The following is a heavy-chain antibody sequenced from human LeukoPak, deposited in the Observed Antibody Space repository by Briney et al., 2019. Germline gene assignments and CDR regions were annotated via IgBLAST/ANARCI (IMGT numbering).Heavy chain of an antibody. J-gene: IGHJ6*02. Sequence: GGSLRLSCAASGFTFSSYAMSWVRQAPGKGLEWVSSMSGSGGSTYYADSVKGRFTISRDDSKNTLYLQMNSLRAEDTAVYYCARDPTPRYCSGGSCYTHYGMDVWGQGTTVTVSS. CDR2: MSGSGGST. CDR1: GFTFSSYA. CDR3: ARDPTPRYCSGGSCYTHYGMDV. D-gene: IGHD2-15*01. V-gene: IGHV3-23*01.